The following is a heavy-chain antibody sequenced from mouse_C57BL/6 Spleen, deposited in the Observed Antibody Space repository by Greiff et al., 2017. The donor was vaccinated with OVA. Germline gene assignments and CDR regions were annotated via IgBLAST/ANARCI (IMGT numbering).Heavy chain of an antibody. CDR3: ARVSVITYSFDY. Sequence: VQLQESGAELVKPGASVKISCKASGYAFSSYWMNWVKQRPGKGLEWIGEIYPGDGDTNYNGKFKGRATLTADKSTSTAYLQLSSLTSEDTAVYFCARVSVITYSFDYWGQGTTLTVSS. V-gene: IGHV1-80*01. CDR1: GYAFSSYW. CDR2: IYPGDGDT. D-gene: IGHD1-1*01. J-gene: IGHJ2*01.